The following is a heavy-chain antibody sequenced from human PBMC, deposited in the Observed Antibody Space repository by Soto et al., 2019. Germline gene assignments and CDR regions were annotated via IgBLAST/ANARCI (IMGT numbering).Heavy chain of an antibody. V-gene: IGHV1-58*02. D-gene: IGHD3-22*01. CDR2: IVVGSGDA. CDR1: GFTFSTSA. Sequence: GASVKVSCKASGFTFSTSAIQWVRQARGQHLEWMGWIVVGSGDANYAQKFQERVTITRDMSTSTVYMELSSLTSEDTAVYYCGADEVDHFDTSGYYYLAYWGPGTPVTVSS. CDR3: GADEVDHFDTSGYYYLAY. J-gene: IGHJ4*02.